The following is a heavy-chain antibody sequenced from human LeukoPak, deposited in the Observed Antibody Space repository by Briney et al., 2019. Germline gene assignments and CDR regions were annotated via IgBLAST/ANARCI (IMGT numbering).Heavy chain of an antibody. V-gene: IGHV4-59*01. CDR3: ARGSNWLDP. D-gene: IGHD6-6*01. CDR2: IYYSGTT. Sequence: SETLSLTCSVPGDSIHNYYWSWIRQPPGKGLEWIGYIYYSGTTNYNPTLKSRVTISKDTSKKQMSLKLNSVTAADTAVYYCARGSNWLDPWGQGTLVTVSS. CDR1: GDSIHNYY. J-gene: IGHJ5*02.